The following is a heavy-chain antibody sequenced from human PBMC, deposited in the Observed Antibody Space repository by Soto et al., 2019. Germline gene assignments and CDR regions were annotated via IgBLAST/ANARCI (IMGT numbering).Heavy chain of an antibody. CDR1: GTSISSYY. V-gene: IGHV4-59*01. J-gene: IGHJ4*02. CDR2: IHYSGTT. Sequence: PSETLSLTCTVSGTSISSYYWSWIRQPPGKGLEWIANIHYSGTTNYNPSLASRVTLSVDTSKNQFSLKMTSVTAADRAMYFCARYNSYDIDYWGRGTLVTVSX. D-gene: IGHD1-1*01. CDR3: ARYNSYDIDY.